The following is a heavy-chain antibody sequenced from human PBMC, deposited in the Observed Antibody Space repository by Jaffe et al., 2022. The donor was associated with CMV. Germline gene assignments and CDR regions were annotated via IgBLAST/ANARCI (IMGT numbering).Heavy chain of an antibody. CDR2: IYYSGST. J-gene: IGHJ6*03. D-gene: IGHD6-19*01. CDR1: GGSISSYY. Sequence: QVQLQESGPGLVKPSETLSLTCTVSGGSISSYYWSWIRQPPGKGLEWIGYIYYSGSTNYNPSLKSRVTISVDTSKNQFSLKLSSVTAADTAVYYCARHSSGWYGDWYYYMDVWGKGTTVTVSS. CDR3: ARHSSGWYGDWYYYMDV. V-gene: IGHV4-59*08.